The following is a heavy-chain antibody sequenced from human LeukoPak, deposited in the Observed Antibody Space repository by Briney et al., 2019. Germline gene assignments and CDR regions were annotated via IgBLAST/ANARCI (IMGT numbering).Heavy chain of an antibody. D-gene: IGHD6-19*01. J-gene: IGHJ4*02. V-gene: IGHV2-5*02. CDR1: GFSLSTSGVG. CDR2: IYWDDDK. CDR3: AHRRTYNRGWTWRDFDY. Sequence: SGPTLVKPTQTLTLTCTFSGFSLSTSGVGVGWIRQPPGKALEWLVHIYWDDDKRYSPSLKSRLTITKDTSKKQVVLTMTNMDPVDTATYYFAHRRTYNRGWTWRDFDYWGQGILVTVSS.